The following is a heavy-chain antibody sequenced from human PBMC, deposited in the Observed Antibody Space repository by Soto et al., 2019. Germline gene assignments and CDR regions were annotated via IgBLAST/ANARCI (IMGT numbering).Heavy chain of an antibody. CDR3: AGVIVVIGAGGLGRPVDV. V-gene: IGHV3-23*01. CDR2: INSGGGT. J-gene: IGHJ6*02. CDR1: GFTFTSHV. Sequence: EVQLLESGGGLVQPAGSLRLSCAASGFTFTSHVMTWVRQGPGKRLQWVATINSGGGTYYADSVKGRFTISRENSRNTVYLRMNRPDAEVTGVYFRAGVIVVIGAGGLGRPVDVWGQGTTVTVSS. D-gene: IGHD2-15*01.